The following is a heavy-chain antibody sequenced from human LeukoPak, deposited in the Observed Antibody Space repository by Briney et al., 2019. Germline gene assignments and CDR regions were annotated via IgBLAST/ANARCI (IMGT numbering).Heavy chain of an antibody. J-gene: IGHJ4*02. CDR3: AREGGPYRPLDY. CDR1: GGSISSTNW. CDR2: VHLSGRT. V-gene: IGHV4-4*02. Sequence: PSETLSLTCGVSGGSISSTNWWTWVRPPPGDGLEWIGEVHLSGRTNYNLSLESRVTMSVDMSENHISLKLTSVTAADTAVYYCAREGGPYRPLDYSGQGTLVTVSS.